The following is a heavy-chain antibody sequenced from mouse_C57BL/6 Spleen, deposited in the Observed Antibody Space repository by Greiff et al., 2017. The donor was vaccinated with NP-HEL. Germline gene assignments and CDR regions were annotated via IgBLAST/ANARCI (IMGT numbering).Heavy chain of an antibody. J-gene: IGHJ2*01. CDR1: GFTFSSYG. V-gene: IGHV5-6*01. CDR3: ARKGPGSSYFDY. D-gene: IGHD1-1*01. Sequence: EVMLVESGGDLVKPGGSLKLSCAASGFTFSSYGMSWVRQTPDKRLEWVATISSGGSYTYYLDSVKGRFTISRDNAKNTLYLQMSSLKSEDTAMYYCARKGPGSSYFDYWGQGTTLTVSS. CDR2: ISSGGSYT.